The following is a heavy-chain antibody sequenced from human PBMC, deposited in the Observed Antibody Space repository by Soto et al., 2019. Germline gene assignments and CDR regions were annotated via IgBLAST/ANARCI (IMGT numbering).Heavy chain of an antibody. CDR3: AKDYYYDSSGPDY. D-gene: IGHD3-22*01. V-gene: IGHV3-23*01. Sequence: PGGSLRLSCPASGFTFITYAMIWVRQAPGKGLEWVSAISVSGDSTYYADSVKGRFTISRDNSKNTLYLQMNSLRVEDTAVYYCAKDYYYDSSGPDYWGQGTLVTVSS. J-gene: IGHJ4*02. CDR1: GFTFITYA. CDR2: ISVSGDST.